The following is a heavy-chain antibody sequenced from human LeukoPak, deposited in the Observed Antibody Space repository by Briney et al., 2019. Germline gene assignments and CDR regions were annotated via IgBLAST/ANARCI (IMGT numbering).Heavy chain of an antibody. Sequence: PGGSLRLSCAASGFTFSSYAMSWVRQAPGKGLVWVSRIKSDGSFTTYADSVKGRFTISRDNAKNTLYLRMSSLRGEDTGVYYCARENSSSWYVGNWFDPWGQGTLVTVSS. CDR1: GFTFSSYA. J-gene: IGHJ5*02. D-gene: IGHD6-13*01. CDR3: ARENSSSWYVGNWFDP. V-gene: IGHV3-74*01. CDR2: IKSDGSFT.